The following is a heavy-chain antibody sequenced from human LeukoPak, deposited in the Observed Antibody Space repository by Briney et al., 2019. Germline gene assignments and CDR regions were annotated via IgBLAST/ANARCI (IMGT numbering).Heavy chain of an antibody. J-gene: IGHJ5*02. CDR2: ISYSGST. Sequence: SETLSLTCTVSGGSISSYYWSWIRQPPGKGLKWIACISYSGSTKYNPSLKSRVTISVDTSKNQLSLKLSSVTAADTAVYYCAREPGFDSSGYLNWFDPWGQGTLVTVSS. CDR3: AREPGFDSSGYLNWFDP. D-gene: IGHD3-22*01. V-gene: IGHV4-59*01. CDR1: GGSISSYY.